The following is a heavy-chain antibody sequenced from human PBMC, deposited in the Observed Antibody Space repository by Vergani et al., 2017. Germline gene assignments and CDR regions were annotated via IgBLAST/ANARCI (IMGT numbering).Heavy chain of an antibody. CDR1: GFTFSSYA. D-gene: IGHD3-3*01. V-gene: IGHV3-23*01. J-gene: IGHJ5*02. CDR3: AKEITIFGVVMRNWFDP. CDR2: ISGSGGST. Sequence: EVQLLESGGGLVQPGGSLRLSCAASGFTFSSYAMSWVRQAPGKGLEWVSAISGSGGSTYYADSVKGRFTISRDNSNNTLYLQMNSLRAEDTAVYYCAKEITIFGVVMRNWFDPWGQGTLVTVSS.